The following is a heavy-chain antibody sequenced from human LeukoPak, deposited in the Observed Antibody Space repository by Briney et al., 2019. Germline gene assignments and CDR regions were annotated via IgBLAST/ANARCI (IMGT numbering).Heavy chain of an antibody. CDR3: AREGDEDYYDSSGFDY. CDR2: ISYDGSNK. V-gene: IGHV3-30-3*01. CDR1: GFTFSSYA. Sequence: GGSLRLSCAASGFTFSSYAMHWVRQAPGKGLEWVAVISYDGSNKYYADSVKGRFTISRGNSKNTLYLQMNSLRAEDTAVYYCAREGDEDYYDSSGFDYWGQGALVTVSS. D-gene: IGHD3-22*01. J-gene: IGHJ4*02.